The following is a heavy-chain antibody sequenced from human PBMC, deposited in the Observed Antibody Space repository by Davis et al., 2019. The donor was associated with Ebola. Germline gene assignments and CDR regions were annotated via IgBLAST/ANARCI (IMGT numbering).Heavy chain of an antibody. CDR3: ARVRGIVATRFDY. J-gene: IGHJ4*02. CDR1: GGSFSGYY. Sequence: MPSETLSLTCAVYGGSFSGYYWSWIRQPPGKGLEWIGEINHSGSTNYNPSLKSRVTISVDTSKNQFSLKLSSVTAADTAVYYCARVRGIVATRFDYWGQGTLVTVSS. V-gene: IGHV4-34*01. CDR2: INHSGST. D-gene: IGHD5-12*01.